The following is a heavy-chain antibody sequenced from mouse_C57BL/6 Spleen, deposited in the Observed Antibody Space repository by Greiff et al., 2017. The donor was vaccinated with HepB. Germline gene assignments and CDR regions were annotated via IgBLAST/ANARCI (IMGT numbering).Heavy chain of an antibody. Sequence: QVQLQDSGPGLVAPSQSLSITCTVSGFSLTSYGVHWVRQPPGKGLEWLVVIWSDGSTTYNSARKSRLNISKDNSKSQVFLRMNSLQTDDTAMYYCARRGNGNDAMDYWGQGTSVTVSS. CDR1: GFSLTSYG. CDR2: IWSDGST. J-gene: IGHJ4*01. CDR3: ARRGNGNDAMDY. D-gene: IGHD2-1*01. V-gene: IGHV2-6*03.